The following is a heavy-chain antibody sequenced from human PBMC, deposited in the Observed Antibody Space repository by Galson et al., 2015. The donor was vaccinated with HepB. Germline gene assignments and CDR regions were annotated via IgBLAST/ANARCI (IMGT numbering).Heavy chain of an antibody. V-gene: IGHV3-23*01. CDR2: ISSSSSTI. J-gene: IGHJ4*02. CDR3: AKVFRLGIGLGPIRSFFYY. Sequence: SLRLSCATSGFTFSTYAMSWVRQAPGKGLEWVSSISSSSSTIHYADSVKGRFSVSRDNSKNTLYLQMNSLTAEDTAVYFCAKVFRLGIGLGPIRSFFYYWGQGALVTVSS. D-gene: IGHD1-26*01. CDR1: GFTFSTYA.